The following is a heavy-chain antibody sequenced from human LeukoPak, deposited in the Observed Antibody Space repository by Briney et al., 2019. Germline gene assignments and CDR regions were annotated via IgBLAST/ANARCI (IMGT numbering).Heavy chain of an antibody. D-gene: IGHD3-22*01. CDR1: GILLCTCF. CDR3: AREFDSSGYAGTFDC. J-gene: IGHJ4*02. V-gene: IGHV3-30*04. Sequence: PGRSLRLSCASSGILLCTCFIHWVRQASGRGREWVAAISSEGRRKYYAESVEGRFRITRDNSQTTLHLQIDSLRVEDTAVDYCAREFDSSGYAGTFDCWGQGTLVTVSS. CDR2: ISSEGRRK.